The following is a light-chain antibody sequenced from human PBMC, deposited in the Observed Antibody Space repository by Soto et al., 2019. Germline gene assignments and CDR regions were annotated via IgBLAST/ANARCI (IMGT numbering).Light chain of an antibody. V-gene: IGKV1-5*03. CDR3: QHYNSYSEA. CDR2: KAY. CDR1: QTISSW. Sequence: DIQMTQSPSTLSGSVGDRVTITCRASQTISSWLAWYQQKPGKAPKLLIYKAYTLKSGVPSRFSGSGSGTEFNLTISSLQPDDFETYYCQHYNSYSEAFGQGTKVDIK. J-gene: IGKJ1*01.